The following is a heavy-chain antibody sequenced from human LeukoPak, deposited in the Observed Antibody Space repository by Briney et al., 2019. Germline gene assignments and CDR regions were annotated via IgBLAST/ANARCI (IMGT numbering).Heavy chain of an antibody. CDR3: ARCRFEVVTELDY. CDR1: GYTFTGYY. Sequence: ASVKVSCKASGYTFTGYYMHWVRQAPGQGLEWMGRINPNSGGTNYAQKFQGRVTMTRDTSISTAYMELSRLRSDDTAVYYCARCRFEVVTELDYWGQGTLITVSS. J-gene: IGHJ4*02. D-gene: IGHD2-21*02. V-gene: IGHV1-2*06. CDR2: INPNSGGT.